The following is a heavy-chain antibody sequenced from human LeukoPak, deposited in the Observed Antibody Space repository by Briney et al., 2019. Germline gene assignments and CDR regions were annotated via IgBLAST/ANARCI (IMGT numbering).Heavy chain of an antibody. V-gene: IGHV3-20*04. Sequence: GGSLRLSCAASGFTFDDYGMSWVRQAPGKGLELVSGINWNGGSTGYADSVKGRFTISRDNAKNSLYLQMNSLRAEDTALYYCARVYDWNYGYYYYMDVWGKGTTVTVSS. CDR3: ARVYDWNYGYYYYMDV. D-gene: IGHD1-7*01. CDR2: INWNGGST. CDR1: GFTFDDYG. J-gene: IGHJ6*03.